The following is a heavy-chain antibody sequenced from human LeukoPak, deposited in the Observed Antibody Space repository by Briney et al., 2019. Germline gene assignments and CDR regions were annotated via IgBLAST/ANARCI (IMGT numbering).Heavy chain of an antibody. D-gene: IGHD3-10*01. CDR2: ISAYKGNT. Sequence: GASVTVSCKASGYTFTSYGISWVRQAPGQGREWMGWISAYKGNTNYAQKLQGRVTMTTDTSTSTAYTELRSLRSDDNARYYFARDPSHHFVYGSGSYYDYWGQGTLVTVSS. CDR3: ARDPSHHFVYGSGSYYDY. V-gene: IGHV1-18*01. CDR1: GYTFTSYG. J-gene: IGHJ4*02.